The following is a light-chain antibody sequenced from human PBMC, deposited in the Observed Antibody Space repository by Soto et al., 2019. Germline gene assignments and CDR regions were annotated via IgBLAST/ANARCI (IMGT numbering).Light chain of an antibody. CDR2: EVN. Sequence: SVLPQPPSASGSPGQSVTISCTGTSSDVGGYNYVSWFRHHPGKAPELIIYEVNNRPSGVSNRFSGSKSGNTASLTISGLQTEDEADYYCSSRTSRSILVLGSGTKVTVL. CDR3: SSRTSRSILV. J-gene: IGLJ1*01. CDR1: SSDVGGYNY. V-gene: IGLV2-14*01.